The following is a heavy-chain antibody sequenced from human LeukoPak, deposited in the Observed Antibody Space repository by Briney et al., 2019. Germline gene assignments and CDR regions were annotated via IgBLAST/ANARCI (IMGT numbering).Heavy chain of an antibody. V-gene: IGHV1-3*01. CDR2: INAGNGNT. CDR1: GYTFTSYA. CDR3: AREHRHKDSSGRELPDY. J-gene: IGHJ4*02. Sequence: ASVKVPCKASGYTFTSYAMHWVRQAPGQRLEWMGWINAGNGNTKYSQKFQGRVTITRDTSASTAYMELSSLRSEDTAVYYCAREHRHKDSSGRELPDYWGQGTLVTVSS. D-gene: IGHD6-19*01.